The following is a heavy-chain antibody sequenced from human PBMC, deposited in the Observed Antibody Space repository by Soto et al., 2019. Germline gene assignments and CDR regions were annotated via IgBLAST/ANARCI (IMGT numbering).Heavy chain of an antibody. V-gene: IGHV3-48*02. CDR1: GFTLSSYS. J-gene: IGHJ6*02. Sequence: VQLVESGGGLVQPGGSLRLSCAASGFTLSSYSMNWVRQAPGKGLEWVSYISSSSRTTYYVDSVKGRFTISRDNXKNSLYLQMNSLRDEDTAVYYCARDRAGAQYGLDVWGQGTTVTVSS. CDR2: ISSSSRTT. D-gene: IGHD1-26*01. CDR3: ARDRAGAQYGLDV.